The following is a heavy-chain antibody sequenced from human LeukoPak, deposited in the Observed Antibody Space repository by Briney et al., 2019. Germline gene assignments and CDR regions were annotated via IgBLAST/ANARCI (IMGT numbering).Heavy chain of an antibody. Sequence: GGSLRLSCAASGFTFSSSGMHWVRQAPGKGMEWVAVISYDGEKTYYGDSVKGRFTISRDNSKNTLFLHMNSLRVDDTAVYYCAKVPPTSVTREGMDVWGQGTMVRVSS. CDR3: AKVPPTSVTREGMDV. V-gene: IGHV3-30*18. CDR1: GFTFSSSG. J-gene: IGHJ6*02. D-gene: IGHD4-17*01. CDR2: ISYDGEKT.